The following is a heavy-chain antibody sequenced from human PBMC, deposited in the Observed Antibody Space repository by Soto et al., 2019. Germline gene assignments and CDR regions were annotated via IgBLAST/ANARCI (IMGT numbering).Heavy chain of an antibody. D-gene: IGHD2-2*01. CDR2: ISAYNGNT. V-gene: IGHV1-18*01. Sequence: EASVKVSCKVSGYTLNEVAMHWVRQAPGQGLEWMGWISAYNGNTNYAQKLQGRVTMTTDTSTSTAYMELRSLRSDDTAVYYCARDPGYCSSTSCYFFNYWGQGTLVTVSS. J-gene: IGHJ4*02. CDR3: ARDPGYCSSTSCYFFNY. CDR1: GYTLNEVA.